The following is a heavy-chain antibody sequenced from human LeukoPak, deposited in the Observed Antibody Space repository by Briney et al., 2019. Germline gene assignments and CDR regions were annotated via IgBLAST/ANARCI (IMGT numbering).Heavy chain of an antibody. CDR3: ARDIGGNSPYFDY. CDR2: INPNSGGT. CDR1: GYTFTGYY. Sequence: ASVKVSCKASGYTFTGYYMHWVRQAPGQGLEWMGRINPNSGGTNYAQKFQGRVTMTRDTSISTAYMELSRLRSDHTAVYYCARDIGGNSPYFDYWGQGTLVTVSS. V-gene: IGHV1-2*06. J-gene: IGHJ4*02. D-gene: IGHD4-23*01.